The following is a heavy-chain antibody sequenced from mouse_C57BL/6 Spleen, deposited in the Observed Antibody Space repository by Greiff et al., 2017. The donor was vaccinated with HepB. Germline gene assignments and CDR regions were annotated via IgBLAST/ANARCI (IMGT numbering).Heavy chain of an antibody. V-gene: IGHV1-52*01. CDR2: IDPSDSET. D-gene: IGHD1-1*01. CDR3: ARWDTTVVASSDY. Sequence: QVQLQQPGAELVRPGSSVKLSCKASGYTFTSYWMHWVKQRPIQGLEWIGNIDPSDSETHYNQKFKDKATLTVDKSSSTAYMQLSSLTSEDSAVYYCARWDTTVVASSDYWGQGTTLTVSS. CDR1: GYTFTSYW. J-gene: IGHJ2*01.